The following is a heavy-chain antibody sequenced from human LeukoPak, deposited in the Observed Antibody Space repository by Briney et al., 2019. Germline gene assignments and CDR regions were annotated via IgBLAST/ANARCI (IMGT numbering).Heavy chain of an antibody. CDR3: ARGSIAARPGDY. V-gene: IGHV3-48*01. D-gene: IGHD6-6*01. Sequence: QPGGSLRLSCAASGFPFSINSMNWVRQAPGKGLEWVSHIASDSSSIHSADSVKGRFSTSRDNAANSLYLQMNSLRVEDTAVYYCARGSIAARPGDYWGQGTLVTVSS. CDR1: GFPFSINS. CDR2: IASDSSSI. J-gene: IGHJ4*02.